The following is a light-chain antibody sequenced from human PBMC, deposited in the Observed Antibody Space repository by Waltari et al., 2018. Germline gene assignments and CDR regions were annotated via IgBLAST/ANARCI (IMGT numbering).Light chain of an antibody. CDR1: QGISKF. Sequence: DIQMTQSPSSLAASVGDRVTIPCRASQGISKFLAWFRQKPGKAPESLILGATSLQSGVPSRFSRSGSGTDFTLTISSLQPEDFASYYCQQYKTFPLTFGGGTKVEIK. CDR3: QQYKTFPLT. CDR2: GAT. V-gene: IGKV1-16*01. J-gene: IGKJ4*01.